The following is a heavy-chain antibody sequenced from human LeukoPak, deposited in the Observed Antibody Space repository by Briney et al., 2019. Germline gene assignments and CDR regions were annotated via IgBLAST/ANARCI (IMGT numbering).Heavy chain of an antibody. Sequence: GGTLRLSCAASGFNFGNYGMNWVRQAPGKGLEWVSGIRASGRTTDYADSVKGRFTISRDTSKNTLHLQMNSLRAEDTAVYYCAKDDGWIMFSSWGQGTLVTVSS. CDR3: AKDDGWIMFSS. CDR2: IRASGRTT. D-gene: IGHD3-16*01. CDR1: GFNFGNYG. J-gene: IGHJ5*02. V-gene: IGHV3-23*01.